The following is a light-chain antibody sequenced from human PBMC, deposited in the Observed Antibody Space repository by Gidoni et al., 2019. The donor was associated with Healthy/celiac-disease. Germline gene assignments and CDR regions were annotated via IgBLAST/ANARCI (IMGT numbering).Light chain of an antibody. J-gene: IGKJ4*01. Sequence: DIVMTQSPDSLPVSLGERATINCKSSQSVLYSSNNKNYLAWYQQKPGQPPKRLIYWASTRESGVPDRFSGRGSGTDFTITISSMQAEDVAVYYCQPYYSTPLTFGGGTKVEIK. V-gene: IGKV4-1*01. CDR1: QSVLYSSNNKNY. CDR3: QPYYSTPLT. CDR2: WAS.